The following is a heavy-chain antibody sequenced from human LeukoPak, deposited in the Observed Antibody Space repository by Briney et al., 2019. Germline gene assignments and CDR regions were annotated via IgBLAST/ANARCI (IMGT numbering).Heavy chain of an antibody. J-gene: IGHJ4*02. CDR1: EFTFRSYS. D-gene: IGHD3-10*01. CDR3: ARDGDVLLWFGESQPYFDY. CDR2: ISSSSSYI. Sequence: GGSLRLSCAGSEFTFRSYSMHWVRQAPGKGLEWVSSISSSSSYIYYADSVKGRFTISRDNAKNSLYLQMNSLRAEDTAVYYCARDGDVLLWFGESQPYFDYWGQGTLVTVSS. V-gene: IGHV3-21*01.